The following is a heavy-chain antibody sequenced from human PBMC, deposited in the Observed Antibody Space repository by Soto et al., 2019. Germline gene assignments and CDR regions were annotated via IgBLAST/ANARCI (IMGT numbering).Heavy chain of an antibody. V-gene: IGHV4-4*02. Sequence: PSETLSLTCAVSGGSISSSNCWSWVRQPPGKGLEWIGEIYHSGSTNYNPSLKSRVTISVDKSKNQFSLKLSSVTAADTAVYYCARAADYYGSGSPYAFDIWGQGTMVTVSS. J-gene: IGHJ3*02. CDR1: GGSISSSNC. D-gene: IGHD3-10*01. CDR2: IYHSGST. CDR3: ARAADYYGSGSPYAFDI.